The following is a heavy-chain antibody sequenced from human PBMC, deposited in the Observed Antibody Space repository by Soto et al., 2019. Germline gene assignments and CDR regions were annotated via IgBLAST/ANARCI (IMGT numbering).Heavy chain of an antibody. CDR1: GFTFSSYA. CDR3: ARDRVPDGIWTFDS. D-gene: IGHD3-9*01. J-gene: IGHJ4*02. CDR2: ISSNGGST. V-gene: IGHV3-64*01. Sequence: GGSLRLSCAASGFTFSSYAMHWVRQAPGKGLEYVSAISSNGGSTYYANSVKGRFTISRDNSKNTLYLQMGSLRAEDMAVYYCARDRVPDGIWTFDSWGQGTLVTVSS.